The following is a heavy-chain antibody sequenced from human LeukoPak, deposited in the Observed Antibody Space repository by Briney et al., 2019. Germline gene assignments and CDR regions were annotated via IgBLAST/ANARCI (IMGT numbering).Heavy chain of an antibody. CDR2: TRNEANSYTT. CDR3: ARVDTAMDDYYYYGMDV. CDR1: GFTFSDHY. Sequence: GGSLRHSCAASGFTFSDHYMDWVRQAPGKGVEWVGRTRNEANSYTTEYAASVKGRFTISRNDSNNSLYLQMNSLKTEDTAVYYCARVDTAMDDYYYYGMDVWGQGTTVTVSS. V-gene: IGHV3-72*01. J-gene: IGHJ6*02. D-gene: IGHD5-18*01.